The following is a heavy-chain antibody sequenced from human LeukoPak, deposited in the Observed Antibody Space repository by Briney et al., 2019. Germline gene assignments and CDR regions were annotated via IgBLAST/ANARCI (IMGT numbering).Heavy chain of an antibody. Sequence: ASVKVSCKASGYTFTSYAMNWVRQAPGQGLEWMGWINTNTGNPTYAQGFTGRFVFSLDTSVSTAYLQISSLKAEDTAVYYCARDQISTPRVDGRDAFDIWGQGTTVTVSS. CDR3: ARDQISTPRVDGRDAFDI. J-gene: IGHJ3*02. CDR2: INTNTGNP. V-gene: IGHV7-4-1*02. D-gene: IGHD2-2*01. CDR1: GYTFTSYA.